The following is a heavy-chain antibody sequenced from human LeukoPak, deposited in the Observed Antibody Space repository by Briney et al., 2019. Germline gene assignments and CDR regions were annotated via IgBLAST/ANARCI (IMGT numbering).Heavy chain of an antibody. J-gene: IGHJ4*02. CDR3: AREYYDFWSGYPRNSAFDY. CDR1: GFTFSDYY. D-gene: IGHD3-3*01. Sequence: PGGSLRLSCAASGFTFSDYYMSWIRQAPGKGLEWVSYTSSSGSTIYYADSVKGRFTISRDNAKNSLYLQMNSLRAEDTAVYYCAREYYDFWSGYPRNSAFDYWGQGTLVTVSS. V-gene: IGHV3-11*01. CDR2: TSSSGSTI.